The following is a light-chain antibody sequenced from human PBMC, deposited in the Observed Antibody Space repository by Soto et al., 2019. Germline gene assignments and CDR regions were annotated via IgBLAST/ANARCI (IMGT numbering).Light chain of an antibody. V-gene: IGLV1-40*01. CDR2: GNS. Sequence: QSALTQPPSVSGAPGQRVTISCTGSSSNIGAGYDVHWSQQLPGTAPKLLIYGNSNRPSGVPDRFSGSKSGTSASLAITGLQAEDEADYYCQSYDSSLSALYVFGTGTKLTVL. J-gene: IGLJ1*01. CDR1: SSNIGAGYD. CDR3: QSYDSSLSALYV.